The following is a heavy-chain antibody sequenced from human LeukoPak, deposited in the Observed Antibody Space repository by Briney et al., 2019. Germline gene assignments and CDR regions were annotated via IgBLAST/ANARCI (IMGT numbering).Heavy chain of an antibody. Sequence: GGSLRLSCAASGFTFSSYSMNWVRQAPGKGLEWVSSISTSSSYIYSADSVKVRFTISRDNAKNSLYLQMNSLRAEDTSVYYCVRDTFSPDAFDIWGQGTMVTVSS. J-gene: IGHJ3*02. V-gene: IGHV3-21*01. CDR2: ISTSSSYI. CDR3: VRDTFSPDAFDI. CDR1: GFTFSSYS. D-gene: IGHD3-16*01.